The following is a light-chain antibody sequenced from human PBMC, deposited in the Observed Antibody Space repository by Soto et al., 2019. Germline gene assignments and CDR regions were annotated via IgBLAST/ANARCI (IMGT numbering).Light chain of an antibody. CDR3: QHCQPYGDSPPLT. CDR2: AAS. CDR1: QSIGRH. V-gene: IGKV1-39*01. Sequence: DIQMTQSPSSLSASVGDRVTISCRASQSIGRHLFWYQQKPGKAPKILIFAASTLQSGVPSRFSGSGSGTDFTLTISRLEPEDFAVYYCQHCQPYGDSPPLTFGGGTKVDIK. J-gene: IGKJ4*01.